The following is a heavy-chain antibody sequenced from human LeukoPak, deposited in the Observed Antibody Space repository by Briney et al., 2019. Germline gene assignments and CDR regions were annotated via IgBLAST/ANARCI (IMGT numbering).Heavy chain of an antibody. CDR2: ISSSSSYI. Sequence: GGSLRLSCAASGFTFSSYSMNWVRQAPGKGLEWVSSISSSSSYIYYADSVKGRFTISRDNSKNTLYLQMNSLRAEDTAVYYCAKGRTVTTRTNYFDYWGQGTLVTVSS. V-gene: IGHV3-21*01. J-gene: IGHJ4*02. D-gene: IGHD4-17*01. CDR3: AKGRTVTTRTNYFDY. CDR1: GFTFSSYS.